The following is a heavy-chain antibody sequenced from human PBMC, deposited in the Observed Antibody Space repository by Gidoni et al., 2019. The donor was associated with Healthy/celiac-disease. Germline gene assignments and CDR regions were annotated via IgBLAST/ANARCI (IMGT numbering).Heavy chain of an antibody. CDR2: IYYSGST. Sequence: QVQLQESGAGLVKPSETLSLTCTDSGCSISSYYWSWIRQPPGKGLEWIGYIYYSGSTNYNPSLKSRVTISVDTSKNQFSLKLSSVTAADTAVYYCARDRGSYGAFDIWGQGTMVTVSS. CDR3: ARDRGSYGAFDI. V-gene: IGHV4-59*01. D-gene: IGHD1-26*01. CDR1: GCSISSYY. J-gene: IGHJ3*02.